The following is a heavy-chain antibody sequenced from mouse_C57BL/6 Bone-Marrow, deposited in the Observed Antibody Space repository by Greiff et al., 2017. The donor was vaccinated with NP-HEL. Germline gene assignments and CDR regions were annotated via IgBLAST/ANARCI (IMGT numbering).Heavy chain of an antibody. J-gene: IGHJ2*01. D-gene: IGHD2-4*01. V-gene: IGHV14-3*01. CDR3: ARGRYEYDGDY. CDR1: GFNFKNTY. CDR2: IDPANGNT. Sequence: VQLQQSVAELVRPGASVKLSCTASGFNFKNTYMHWVKQRPEQGLEWIGRIDPANGNTKYAPKFQGKATITADTSSNTAYLQLSSLTSEDTAIYYCARGRYEYDGDYWGQGTTLTVSS.